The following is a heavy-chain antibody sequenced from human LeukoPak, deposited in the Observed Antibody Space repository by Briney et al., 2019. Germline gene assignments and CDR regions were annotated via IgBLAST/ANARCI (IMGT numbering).Heavy chain of an antibody. CDR1: EFTFSSYT. D-gene: IGHD3-16*01. J-gene: IGHJ4*02. CDR2: ISGSSSYI. CDR3: ARDMGAPYYFDY. Sequence: PGGSLRLSCAASEFTFSSYTMNWVRQAPGKGLEWVSSISGSSSYIYYADSVKGRFTISRDNAKNSLYLQMNSLRAEDTAVYYCARDMGAPYYFDYWGQGTLVTVSS. V-gene: IGHV3-21*01.